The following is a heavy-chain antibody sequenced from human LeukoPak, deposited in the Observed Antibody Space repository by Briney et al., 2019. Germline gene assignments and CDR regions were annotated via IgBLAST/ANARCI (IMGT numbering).Heavy chain of an antibody. CDR1: GFTFDDYA. CDR3: ASGFSFDP. J-gene: IGHJ5*02. Sequence: PGRSLRLSCAASGFTFDDYAMHWVRQAPGTGLEWVSGISWNSGSIGYADSVKGRFTISRDNAKNSLYLQMNSLRAEDTALYYCASGFSFDPWGQGTLVTVSS. V-gene: IGHV3-9*01. CDR2: ISWNSGSI. D-gene: IGHD3-10*01.